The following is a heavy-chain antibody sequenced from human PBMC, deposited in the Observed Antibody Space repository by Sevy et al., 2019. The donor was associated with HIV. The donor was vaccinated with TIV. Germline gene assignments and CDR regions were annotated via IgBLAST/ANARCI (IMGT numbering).Heavy chain of an antibody. D-gene: IGHD5-18*01. V-gene: IGHV3-15*01. CDR1: GFTFSNAW. J-gene: IGHJ5*02. CDR3: TTDLWGRGYSYAPIFAYNWFDP. CDR2: IKSKTDGGTT. Sequence: GGSLRLSCAASGFTFSNAWMSWVRQAPGKGLEWVGRIKSKTDGGTTDYAAPVKGRFTISRDDSKNTLYLQMNSLKTDDTAVYYCTTDLWGRGYSYAPIFAYNWFDPWGQGTLVTVSS.